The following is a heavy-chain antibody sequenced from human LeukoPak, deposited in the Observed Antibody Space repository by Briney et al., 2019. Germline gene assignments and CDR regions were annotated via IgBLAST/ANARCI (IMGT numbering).Heavy chain of an antibody. J-gene: IGHJ6*02. CDR2: IYYSGRT. CDR1: GGSTSSYY. V-gene: IGHV4-59*01. CDR3: AREGLDTAMATNYYYYGIDV. Sequence: SETLSLTCTVSGGSTSSYYWSWIRQPPGKGLEWIGYIYYSGRTNYNPSLKSRVTISVDTSKNQFSLKLSSVTAADTAVYYCAREGLDTAMATNYYYYGIDVWGQGTTVTVSS. D-gene: IGHD5-18*01.